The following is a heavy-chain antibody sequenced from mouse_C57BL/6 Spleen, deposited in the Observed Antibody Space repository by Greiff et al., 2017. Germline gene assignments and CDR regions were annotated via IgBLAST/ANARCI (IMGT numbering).Heavy chain of an antibody. CDR2: ISSGSSTI. D-gene: IGHD1-1*01. V-gene: IGHV5-17*01. CDR1: GFTFSDYG. Sequence: DVHLVESGGGLVKPGGSLKLSCAASGFTFSDYGMHWVRQAPEKGLEWVAYISSGSSTIYYADTVKGRFTISRDNAKNTLFLQMTSLRSEDTAMYYCAKLLREYYAMDYWGQGTSVTVSS. CDR3: AKLLREYYAMDY. J-gene: IGHJ4*01.